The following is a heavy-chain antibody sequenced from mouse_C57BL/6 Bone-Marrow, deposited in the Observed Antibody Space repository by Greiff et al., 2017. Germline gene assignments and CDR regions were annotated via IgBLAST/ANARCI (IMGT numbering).Heavy chain of an antibody. CDR3: ARPITTALFDY. V-gene: IGHV8-8*01. J-gene: IGHJ2*01. D-gene: IGHD1-1*01. Sequence: QVTLKESGPGILQPSQTLSLTCSFSGFSLSTFGMGVGWIRQPSGKGLEWLAHIWWDDDKYFNPALKSRLTISKDTSKNQVFLKIANVDTADTATDYCARPITTALFDYWGQGTTLTVSS. CDR2: IWWDDDK. CDR1: GFSLSTFGMG.